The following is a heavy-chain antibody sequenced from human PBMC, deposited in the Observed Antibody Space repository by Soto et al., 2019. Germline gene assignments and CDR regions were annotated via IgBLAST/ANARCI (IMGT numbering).Heavy chain of an antibody. Sequence: GGSLRLSCGASGFTFSRYAMSWVRQAPGKGLEWVSAISGSGGSTYYADSVKGRFTTSRDNSKNTLYLQMNSLRAEDTAVYYCAKGVDILTGYSDWYFDLWGRGTLVTVSS. CDR3: AKGVDILTGYSDWYFDL. J-gene: IGHJ2*01. V-gene: IGHV3-23*01. CDR2: ISGSGGST. D-gene: IGHD3-9*01. CDR1: GFTFSRYA.